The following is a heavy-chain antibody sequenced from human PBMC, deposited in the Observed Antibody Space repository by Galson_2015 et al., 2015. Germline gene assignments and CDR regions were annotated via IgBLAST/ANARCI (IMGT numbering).Heavy chain of an antibody. CDR1: GFTFSDYY. J-gene: IGHJ4*02. D-gene: IGHD7-27*01. CDR2: ISNGGSAI. V-gene: IGHV3-11*01. Sequence: SLRLSCAASGFTFSDYYMSWIRQAPGKGLEWLAYISNGGSAINYADSVKGRFSVSRDSAKNSLYLQINSLRAEDTAVYYCARGNWDDYWGQGTLVTVSS. CDR3: ARGNWDDY.